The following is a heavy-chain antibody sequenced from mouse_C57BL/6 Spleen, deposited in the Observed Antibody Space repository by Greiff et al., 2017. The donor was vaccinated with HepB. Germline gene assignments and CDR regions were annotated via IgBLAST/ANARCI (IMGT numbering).Heavy chain of an antibody. D-gene: IGHD1-1*01. CDR2: IDPANGNT. J-gene: IGHJ4*01. CDR1: GFNIKNTY. V-gene: IGHV14-3*01. CDR3: ARWNYGSSYNYAMDY. Sequence: VHVKQSVAELVRPGASVKLSCTASGFNIKNTYMHWVKQRPEQGLEWIGRIDPANGNTKYAPKFQGKATITADTSSNTAYLQLSSLTSEDTAIYYCARWNYGSSYNYAMDYWGQGTSVTVSS.